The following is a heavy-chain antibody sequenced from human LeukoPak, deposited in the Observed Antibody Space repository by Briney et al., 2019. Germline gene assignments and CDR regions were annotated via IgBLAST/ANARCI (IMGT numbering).Heavy chain of an antibody. CDR2: LSPMLA. D-gene: IGHD6-6*01. CDR1: GGTINDFA. Sequence: SVKVSCKVVGGTINDFAIGWVRQAPGQGLEWMGGLSPMLATYAQRFRGRVAITADESTDTVYMELGSLTSEDTATYFCARDREISARPGGWFDPWGQGTLVTVSS. J-gene: IGHJ5*02. V-gene: IGHV1-69*13. CDR3: ARDREISARPGGWFDP.